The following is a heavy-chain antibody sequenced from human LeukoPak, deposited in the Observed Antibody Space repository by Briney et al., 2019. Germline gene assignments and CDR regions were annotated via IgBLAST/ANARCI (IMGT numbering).Heavy chain of an antibody. CDR2: VFYSGST. Sequence: PSETLSLTCTVSDDSIKNYFWTWIRQSPGKGLEWIGYVFYSGSTSYSPSLRSRLTMSVDTSKSQFSLNLKPVTAADTAVYYCARGTRRYYDGSGYYYGEFDYWGQGILVTVSS. J-gene: IGHJ4*02. V-gene: IGHV4-59*01. D-gene: IGHD3-22*01. CDR1: DDSIKNYF. CDR3: ARGTRRYYDGSGYYYGEFDY.